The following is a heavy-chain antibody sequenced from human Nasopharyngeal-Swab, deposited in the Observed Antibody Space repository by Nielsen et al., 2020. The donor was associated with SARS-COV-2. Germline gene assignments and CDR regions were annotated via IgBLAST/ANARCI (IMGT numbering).Heavy chain of an antibody. Sequence: ASVKVSCKVSGYTLTEFSMHWVRQAPGQGLEWMGGFDPEDGETIYAQKFQGRVTMTEDTSTDTAYMELSSLRSEDTAVYYCATPGVYDYVWGSYRWGLPDYWGQGTLVTVSS. CDR3: ATPGVYDYVWGSYRWGLPDY. V-gene: IGHV1-24*01. CDR2: FDPEDGET. CDR1: GYTLTEFS. J-gene: IGHJ4*02. D-gene: IGHD3-16*02.